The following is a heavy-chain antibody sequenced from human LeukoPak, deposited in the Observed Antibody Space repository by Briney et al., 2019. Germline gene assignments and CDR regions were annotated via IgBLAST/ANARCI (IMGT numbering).Heavy chain of an antibody. V-gene: IGHV3-64D*09. CDR2: ISSNGGST. Sequence: GGSLRLSCSASGFTFSSYAMHWVRQAPGKGLEYVSAISSNGGSTYYADSVKGRFTISRDNSKNTLYLQMSSLRAEDTAVYYCSRHEALPGDYWGQGTLVTVSS. CDR3: SRHEALPGDY. J-gene: IGHJ4*02. D-gene: IGHD5-24*01. CDR1: GFTFSSYA.